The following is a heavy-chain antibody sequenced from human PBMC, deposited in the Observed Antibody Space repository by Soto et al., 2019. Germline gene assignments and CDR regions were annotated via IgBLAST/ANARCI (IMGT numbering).Heavy chain of an antibody. Sequence: GASVNVSFKASGYSFTDYHIHWVRQAPGQGLEWLGRINPKSGGTSTAQKFQGWVTMTKDTSISTASMELTRLTSDYTAIYYCERGDSTDWSNGVCPCVYNHDMYF. CDR1: GYSFTDYH. J-gene: IGHJ2*01. CDR3: ERGDSTDWSNGVCPCVYNHDMYF. D-gene: IGHD2-8*01. V-gene: IGHV1-2*04. CDR2: INPKSGGT.